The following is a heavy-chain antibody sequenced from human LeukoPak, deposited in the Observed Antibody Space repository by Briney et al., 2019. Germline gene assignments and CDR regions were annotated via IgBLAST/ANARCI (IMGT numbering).Heavy chain of an antibody. D-gene: IGHD6-19*01. CDR3: AKSAEVYSSASSGDY. V-gene: IGHV1-2*02. J-gene: IGHJ4*02. CDR2: INPNSGGT. Sequence: ASVKVSCKASGYTFTYYYMHWVRQAPGQGLEWMGWINPNSGGTNYAQKFQGRVTMTRDTSISTAYMELSRLRSDGTAVYYCAKSAEVYSSASSGDYWGQGTLVTVSS. CDR1: GYTFTYYY.